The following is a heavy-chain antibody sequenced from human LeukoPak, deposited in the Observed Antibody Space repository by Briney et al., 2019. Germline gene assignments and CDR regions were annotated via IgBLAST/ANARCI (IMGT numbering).Heavy chain of an antibody. D-gene: IGHD1-1*01. Sequence: ASLKVSCKVSGYSLIEVAMHWVRQAPGKGLEWVGSFDPEDGEDGETHYGQKFQGRVTMTEDASTDTAYMELSSLTSEDTAVYYCAMTDRYAGRPFDYWGQGTLVTVSS. CDR1: GYSLIEVA. CDR2: FDPEDGEDGET. CDR3: AMTDRYAGRPFDY. V-gene: IGHV1-24*01. J-gene: IGHJ4*02.